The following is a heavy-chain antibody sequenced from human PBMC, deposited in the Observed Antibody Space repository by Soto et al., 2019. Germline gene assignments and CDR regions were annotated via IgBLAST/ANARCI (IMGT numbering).Heavy chain of an antibody. J-gene: IGHJ4*02. CDR2: IYYSGST. CDR1: GCSITSSSYY. V-gene: IGHV4-39*01. Sequence: SETLSLTCTVSGCSITSSSYYWGWIRQPPGKGLEWIGSIYYSGSTYYNPSLKSRVTISVDTSKNQFSLKLSSVTAEDTAVYYCARATGADKEDYWGQGTLVTVSS. D-gene: IGHD3-10*01. CDR3: ARATGADKEDY.